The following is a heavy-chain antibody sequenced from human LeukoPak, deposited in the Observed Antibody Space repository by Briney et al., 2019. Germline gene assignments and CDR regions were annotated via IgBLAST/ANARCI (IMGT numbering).Heavy chain of an antibody. Sequence: PGGSLRLSCSASGFTFSNYPMHWVRQAPGKGLEYVSAINSAGDSTYYADSVKGRFTISRDNAKNSLYLQMNSLRAEDTAVYYCARDMTTYNIMVYALKNHYGMDVWGQGTTVTVSS. V-gene: IGHV3-64*04. CDR2: INSAGDST. CDR1: GFTFSNYP. J-gene: IGHJ6*02. D-gene: IGHD2-8*01. CDR3: ARDMTTYNIMVYALKNHYGMDV.